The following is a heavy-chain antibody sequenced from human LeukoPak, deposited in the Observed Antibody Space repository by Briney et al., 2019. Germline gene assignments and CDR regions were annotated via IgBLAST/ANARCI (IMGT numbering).Heavy chain of an antibody. Sequence: SETLSLTCAVYGGSFGGYYWSWIRQPPGKGLEWIGEINHSGSTNYNPSLKSRVTISVDTSKNQFSLKLSSVAAADTAVYYCARGHSTKDYWGQGTLVTVSS. CDR2: INHSGST. V-gene: IGHV4-34*01. D-gene: IGHD2-2*01. CDR3: ARGHSTKDY. J-gene: IGHJ4*02. CDR1: GGSFGGYY.